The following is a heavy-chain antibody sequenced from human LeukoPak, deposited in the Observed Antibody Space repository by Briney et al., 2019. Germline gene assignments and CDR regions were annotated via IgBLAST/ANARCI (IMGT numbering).Heavy chain of an antibody. V-gene: IGHV3-15*01. D-gene: IGHD4-23*01. J-gene: IGHJ4*02. Sequence: PGGSLRLSCAASGFTFSNAWMSWVRQDPGKGLEWVGRIKSKTDGGTTDYAAPVKGRFTISRDDSKNTLYLQMNSLKTEDTAVYYCTTDYGGNSGEFDYWGQGTVVTVSS. CDR1: GFTFSNAW. CDR2: IKSKTDGGTT. CDR3: TTDYGGNSGEFDY.